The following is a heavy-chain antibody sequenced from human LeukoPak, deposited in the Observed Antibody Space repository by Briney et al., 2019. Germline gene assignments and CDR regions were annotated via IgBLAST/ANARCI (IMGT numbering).Heavy chain of an antibody. J-gene: IGHJ6*02. CDR2: TYYRSKWYN. D-gene: IGHD5-24*01. CDR3: AREGGVEMATITYYYYYGMDV. CDR1: GDSVSSNRAA. V-gene: IGHV6-1*01. Sequence: SQTLSLTCAISGDSVSSNRAAWNWIRQSPSRGLEWLGRTYYRSKWYNDYAVSVKSRITINPDTSKNQFSLQLNSVTPEDTAVYYCAREGGVEMATITYYYYYGMDVWGQGTTVTVSS.